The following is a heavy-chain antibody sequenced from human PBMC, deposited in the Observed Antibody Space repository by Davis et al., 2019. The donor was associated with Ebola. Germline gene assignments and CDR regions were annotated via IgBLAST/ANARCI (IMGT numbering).Heavy chain of an antibody. J-gene: IGHJ6*02. CDR1: SGSFSGYY. CDR2: IYHSGST. Sequence: SETLSLTCAVYSGSFSGYYWSWIRQPPGKGLEWIGEIYHSGSTNYNPSLKSRVTISVDKSKNQFSLKLSSVTAADTAVYYCARGPPSLSYYYYYGMDVWGQGTTVTVSS. V-gene: IGHV4-34*01. CDR3: ARGPPSLSYYYYYGMDV.